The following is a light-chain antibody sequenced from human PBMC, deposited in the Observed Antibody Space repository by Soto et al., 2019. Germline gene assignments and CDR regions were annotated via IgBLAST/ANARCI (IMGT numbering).Light chain of an antibody. J-gene: IGKJ1*01. CDR2: GAS. Sequence: ENVMTQSPGTLSLSPGERATLSCRASQSVSTNYVAWYQQKPGQAPRLLIYGASSRASGIPDRFRGSGSGTDFTLTISRLEPKDFAVYYCQQYANSHGTFGQGTKVDIK. V-gene: IGKV3-20*01. CDR3: QQYANSHGT. CDR1: QSVSTNY.